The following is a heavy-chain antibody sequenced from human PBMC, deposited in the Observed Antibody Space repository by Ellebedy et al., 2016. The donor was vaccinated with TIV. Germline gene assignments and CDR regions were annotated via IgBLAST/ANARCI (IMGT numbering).Heavy chain of an antibody. D-gene: IGHD4-17*01. CDR1: AFTFRDYY. CDR3: TRERGVPTVTTSFDY. J-gene: IGHJ4*02. Sequence: GESLKISCAASAFTFRDYYMSWIRQAPGKGLEWASYIRNIGSTSVYAESVRGRFTISRDNAKGSLFLQMNNLRDEDTALYYCTRERGVPTVTTSFDYWGQGTLVTVSS. V-gene: IGHV3-11*01. CDR2: IRNIGSTS.